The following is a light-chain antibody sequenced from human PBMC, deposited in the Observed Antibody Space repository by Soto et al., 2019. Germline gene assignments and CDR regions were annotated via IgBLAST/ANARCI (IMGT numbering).Light chain of an antibody. CDR2: DVS. Sequence: QSALTQPASVSGAPGQSITISCTGTSSDVGGYNYVSWYQQHPGKAPKLMIYDVSNRPSGVSNRFSGSKSGNTASLTISGLQAEDEADYYCSSYTSSSIWVFDGGTKLTVL. CDR3: SSYTSSSIWV. J-gene: IGLJ3*02. V-gene: IGLV2-14*01. CDR1: SSDVGGYNY.